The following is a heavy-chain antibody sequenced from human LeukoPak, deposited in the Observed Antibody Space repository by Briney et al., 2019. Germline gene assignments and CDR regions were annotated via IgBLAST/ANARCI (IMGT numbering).Heavy chain of an antibody. D-gene: IGHD6-19*01. CDR3: ARDLSGIAVAGTLNYYYYGMDV. CDR2: ISYDGSNK. J-gene: IGHJ6*02. V-gene: IGHV3-30-3*01. CDR1: GFTFSSYA. Sequence: GGSLRLSCAASGFTFSSYAMHWVRQAPGKGLEWVAVISYDGSNKYYADSVKGRFTISRDNSKNTLYLQMNSLRAEDTAVYYCARDLSGIAVAGTLNYYYYGMDVWGQGTTVTVSS.